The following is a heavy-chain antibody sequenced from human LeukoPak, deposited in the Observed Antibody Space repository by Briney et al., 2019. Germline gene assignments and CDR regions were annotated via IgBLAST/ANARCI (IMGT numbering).Heavy chain of an antibody. V-gene: IGHV4-39*07. Sequence: SETLSLTCTVSGGSISSSSYYWGWIRQPPGKGLEWIGSIYYSGSTYYNPSLKSRVTISVDTSKNQFSLKLSSVTAADTAVYYCARDSGYYYDSSGYTYYFDYWGQGTLATVSS. CDR1: GGSISSSSYY. CDR2: IYYSGST. D-gene: IGHD3-22*01. J-gene: IGHJ4*02. CDR3: ARDSGYYYDSSGYTYYFDY.